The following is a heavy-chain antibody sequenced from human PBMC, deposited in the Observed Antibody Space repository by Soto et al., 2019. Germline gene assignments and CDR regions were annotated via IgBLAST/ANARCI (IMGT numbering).Heavy chain of an antibody. CDR2: ISSSSSYI. J-gene: IGHJ4*02. V-gene: IGHV3-21*01. Sequence: EVQLVESGGGLVKPGGSLRLSCAASGFTFSSYSMNWVRQAPGKGLEWVSSISSSSSYIYYADSVKGRFTISRDNAKNSLYLQRNSLRAEDTAVYYWARFVVVTAIDYWGQGTLVTVSS. CDR1: GFTFSSYS. D-gene: IGHD2-21*02. CDR3: ARFVVVTAIDY.